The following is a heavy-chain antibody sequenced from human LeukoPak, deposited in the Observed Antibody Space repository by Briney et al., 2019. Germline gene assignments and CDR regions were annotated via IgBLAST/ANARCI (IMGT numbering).Heavy chain of an antibody. CDR1: GFTFSSYS. D-gene: IGHD2-2*01. Sequence: GRSLRLSRAASGFTFSSYSMNWVRQAPGKGLESVWEITSGGGTTSYAGSVKGRLIVSKDNSKNTLYLQMNSLRAEDTAVYFCAKEPPYNTSWCFDYWGQGILVTVSS. J-gene: IGHJ4*02. CDR3: AKEPPYNTSWCFDY. V-gene: IGHV3-23*01. CDR2: ITSGGGTT.